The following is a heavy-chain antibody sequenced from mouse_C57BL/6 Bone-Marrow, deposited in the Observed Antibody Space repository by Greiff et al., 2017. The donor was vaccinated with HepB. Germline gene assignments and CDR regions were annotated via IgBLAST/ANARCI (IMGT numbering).Heavy chain of an antibody. CDR3: ARSPYSYGRSPSYFDF. Sequence: VQLQQSGAELVKPGASVKMSCKASGYTFTTYPIEWMKQNHGKSLEWIGNFHPYNDDTKYNEKLKGKATLTVEKSSSTVYLELSRLTSADSAVYYCARSPYSYGRSPSYFDFWGTGTTVTVSS. D-gene: IGHD1-1*01. J-gene: IGHJ1*03. V-gene: IGHV1-47*01. CDR1: GYTFTTYP. CDR2: FHPYNDDT.